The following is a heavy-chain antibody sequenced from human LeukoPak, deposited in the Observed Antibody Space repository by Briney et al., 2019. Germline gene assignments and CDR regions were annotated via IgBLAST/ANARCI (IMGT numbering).Heavy chain of an antibody. Sequence: ASVKVSCKASGGTFSSYAISWVRQAPGQGLEWMGGIIPIFGTANYAQKFQGRVTITTDESTSTAYMELSSLRSEDTAVYYCASFDYSNYVNGFDYWGQGTLVTVSS. CDR3: ASFDYSNYVNGFDY. J-gene: IGHJ4*02. CDR2: IIPIFGTA. CDR1: GGTFSSYA. V-gene: IGHV1-69*05. D-gene: IGHD4-11*01.